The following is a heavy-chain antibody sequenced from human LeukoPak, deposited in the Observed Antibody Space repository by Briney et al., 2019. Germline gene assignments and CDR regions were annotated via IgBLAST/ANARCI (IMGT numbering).Heavy chain of an antibody. V-gene: IGHV3-48*03. CDR3: ARDDPRIAVEVGDY. D-gene: IGHD6-19*01. Sequence: GGSLRLSCAASGFTVSTYEMNWVRQAPGKGLEWVSYINSRGTTIYYADSVKGRFTISRDNAKNSLYLQMNSLRADDSAVYYCARDDPRIAVEVGDYWGQGTLVTVSS. J-gene: IGHJ4*02. CDR1: GFTVSTYE. CDR2: INSRGTTI.